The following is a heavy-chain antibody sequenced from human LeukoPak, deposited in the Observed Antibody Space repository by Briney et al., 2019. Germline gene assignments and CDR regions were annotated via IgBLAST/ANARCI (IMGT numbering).Heavy chain of an antibody. V-gene: IGHV3-53*01. CDR2: IYSGGST. Sequence: TGGSLRLSCAASGFTVSSNYMSWVCQAPGKGLEWVSVIYSGGSTYYADSVKGRFTISRDNSKNTLYLQMNSLRAEDMAVYYCAKGRTSGAAAGTGLYWGQGTLVTVSS. D-gene: IGHD6-13*01. CDR3: AKGRTSGAAAGTGLY. CDR1: GFTVSSNY. J-gene: IGHJ4*02.